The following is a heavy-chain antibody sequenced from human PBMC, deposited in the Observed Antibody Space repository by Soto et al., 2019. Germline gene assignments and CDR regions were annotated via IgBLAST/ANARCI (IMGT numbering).Heavy chain of an antibody. J-gene: IGHJ3*02. Sequence: ASVKVSCKASGYIFSSFYINWVRQAPGQGLEWMGWTSGYSGNSKYAQKFQGRVTMTTDTSTNTGYMAMRSLTSDDTAVYYCATDIFD. CDR2: TSGYSGNS. CDR1: GYIFSSFY. CDR3: ATDIFD. V-gene: IGHV1-18*01.